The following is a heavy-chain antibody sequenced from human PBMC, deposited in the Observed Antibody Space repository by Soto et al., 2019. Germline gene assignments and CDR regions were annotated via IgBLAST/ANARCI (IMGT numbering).Heavy chain of an antibody. CDR1: GGSFSGYY. Sequence: NPSETLSLTCAVYGGSFSGYYWSWIRQPPGKGLEWIGEINHSGSTNYNPSLKSRVTISVDTSKNQFSLKLSSVTAADTAVYYCARAPRGIIAARPPDYWGQGTLVTVSS. CDR3: ARAPRGIIAARPPDY. D-gene: IGHD6-6*01. J-gene: IGHJ4*02. V-gene: IGHV4-34*01. CDR2: INHSGST.